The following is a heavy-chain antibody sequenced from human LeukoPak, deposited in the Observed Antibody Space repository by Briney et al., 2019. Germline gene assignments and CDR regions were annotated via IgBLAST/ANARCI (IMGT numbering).Heavy chain of an antibody. V-gene: IGHV1-69*05. D-gene: IGHD5-24*01. CDR1: GGTFSSYA. CDR2: IIPIFGTA. Sequence: SVKVSCKASGGTFSSYAISWVRQAPGQGLEWMGGIIPIFGTANYAQKFQGRVTITTDESTSTAYMELSSLSSEDTAVYYCARAQEMATMRGWYFDLWGRGTLVTVSS. CDR3: ARAQEMATMRGWYFDL. J-gene: IGHJ2*01.